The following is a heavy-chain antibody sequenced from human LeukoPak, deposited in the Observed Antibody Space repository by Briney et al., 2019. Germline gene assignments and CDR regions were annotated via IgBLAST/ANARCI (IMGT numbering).Heavy chain of an antibody. CDR1: GFTFSSYW. V-gene: IGHV3-74*01. CDR3: AREQGYYSVPGY. D-gene: IGHD3-22*01. CDR2: IRNDGSST. J-gene: IGHJ4*02. Sequence: RLGGSLRLSCAASGFTFSSYWMHWVRQAPGKGPVWVARIRNDGSSTDYADSVKGRFTISRDNAKNTLYLQMNSLRAEDTAVYYCAREQGYYSVPGYWGQGTLVTVSS.